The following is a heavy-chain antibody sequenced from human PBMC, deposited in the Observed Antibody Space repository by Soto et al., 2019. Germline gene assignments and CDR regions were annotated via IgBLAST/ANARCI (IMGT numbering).Heavy chain of an antibody. CDR3: ATEPVESIWRIGSWGIDN. D-gene: IGHD6-13*01. V-gene: IGHV4-34*01. CDR1: GGSFSGYY. Sequence: ETLSLTCAVYGGSFSGYYWSWIRQPPGKGLEWIGEINHSGSTNYNPSLKSRVTISVDTSKNQFSLKLSSVTAADTAVYYCATEPVESIWRIGSWGIDNWGQGTLVTVSS. J-gene: IGHJ4*02. CDR2: INHSGST.